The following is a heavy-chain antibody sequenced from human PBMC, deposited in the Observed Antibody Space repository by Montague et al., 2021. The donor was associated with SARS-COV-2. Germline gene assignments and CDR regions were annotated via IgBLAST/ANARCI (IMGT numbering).Heavy chain of an antibody. D-gene: IGHD5-12*01. CDR2: INHSGST. CDR1: GGSFSGYY. V-gene: IGHV4-34*01. J-gene: IGHJ5*02. CDR3: ATFQKVSLIIMYRGGWFDT. Sequence: SETLSLTCTVSGGSFSGYYWSWIRQPPGKGLEWIGDINHSGSTNYNPSLKSRVTISVDTSKNQFSLRLNSVTAADTAVYYCATFQKVSLIIMYRGGWFDTWGQGTLVTVSS.